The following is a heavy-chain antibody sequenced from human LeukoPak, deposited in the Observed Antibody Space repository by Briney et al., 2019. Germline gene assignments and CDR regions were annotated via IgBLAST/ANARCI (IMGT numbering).Heavy chain of an antibody. V-gene: IGHV3-21*01. CDR1: GFTFSTYS. CDR2: ISSSSSYI. CDR3: ARDEAVAASGAFDI. D-gene: IGHD6-19*01. J-gene: IGHJ3*02. Sequence: GGSLRLSCVDSGFTFSTYSMNWVRQAPGKGLEWVSSISSSSSYIYYGDSVKGRFTISRDNAKNSLYLQMNSLRAEDTAVYYCARDEAVAASGAFDIWGQGTMVTVSS.